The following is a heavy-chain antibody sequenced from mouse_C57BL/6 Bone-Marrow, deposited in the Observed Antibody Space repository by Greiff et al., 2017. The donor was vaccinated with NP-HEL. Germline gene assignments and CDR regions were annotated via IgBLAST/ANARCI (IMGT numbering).Heavy chain of an antibody. CDR2: ISDGGSYT. Sequence: EVQRVESGGGLVKPGGSLKLSCAASGFTFSSYAMSWVRQTPEKRLEWVATISDGGSYTYYPDNVKGRFTISRDNAKNNLYLQMSHLKSEDTAMYYCARGGDGTGMDYWGQGTSVTVSS. CDR3: ARGGDGTGMDY. V-gene: IGHV5-4*01. CDR1: GFTFSSYA. J-gene: IGHJ4*01. D-gene: IGHD2-1*01.